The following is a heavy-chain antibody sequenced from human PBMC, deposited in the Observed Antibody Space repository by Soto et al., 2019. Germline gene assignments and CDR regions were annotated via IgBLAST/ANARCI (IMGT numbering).Heavy chain of an antibody. CDR1: GGSISSYY. V-gene: IGHV4-59*01. J-gene: IGHJ6*02. Sequence: SETLSLTCTVSGGSISSYYWSWIRQPPGKGLEWIGYIYYSGSTNYNPSLKSRVTISVDTSKNQFSLKLSSVTAADTAVYYCARSQEWYDRAYGGGYVYYYYGMDVWGQGTTVTVSS. D-gene: IGHD5-12*01. CDR3: ARSQEWYDRAYGGGYVYYYYGMDV. CDR2: IYYSGST.